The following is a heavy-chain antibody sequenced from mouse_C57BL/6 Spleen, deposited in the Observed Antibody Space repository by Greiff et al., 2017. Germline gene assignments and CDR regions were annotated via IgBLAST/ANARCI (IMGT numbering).Heavy chain of an antibody. CDR3: AVGGFYYYGSSSVFAY. Sequence: QVQLQQPGAELVMPGASVKLSCKASGYTFTSYWMHWVKQRPGQGLEWIGEIDPSDSYTNYNQKFKGKSTLTVDKSSSTAYMQLSSLTSEDSAVYYCAVGGFYYYGSSSVFAYWGQGTLVTVSA. CDR1: GYTFTSYW. D-gene: IGHD1-1*01. CDR2: IDPSDSYT. V-gene: IGHV1-69*01. J-gene: IGHJ3*01.